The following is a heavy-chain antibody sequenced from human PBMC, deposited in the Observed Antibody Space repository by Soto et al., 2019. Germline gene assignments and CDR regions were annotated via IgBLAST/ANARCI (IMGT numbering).Heavy chain of an antibody. V-gene: IGHV2-5*02. CDR3: AHGSGWLSDF. Sequence: QITLKESGPSLLKPTQTLTLTCTLSGFSLNTTAGGVNWIRQPPGKALEWLAIIYWDNDNYSSPSLRSRLTIIKDTSKNQVVLTMTNMDPVDTCTYYCAHGSGWLSDFWGQGALVTVSS. J-gene: IGHJ4*02. CDR1: GFSLNTTAGG. CDR2: IYWDNDN. D-gene: IGHD6-19*01.